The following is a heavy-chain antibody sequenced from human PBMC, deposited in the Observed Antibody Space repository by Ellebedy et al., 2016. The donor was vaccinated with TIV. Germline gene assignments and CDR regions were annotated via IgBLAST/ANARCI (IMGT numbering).Heavy chain of an antibody. D-gene: IGHD3-9*01. J-gene: IGHJ3*02. CDR3: ASPVTIADAFDI. CDR1: GGTFSSYA. Sequence: SVKVSCXASGGTFSSYAISWVRQAPGQGLEWMGGIIPIFGTANYAQKFQGRVTITADESTSTAYMELSSLRSDDTAVYYCASPVTIADAFDIWGQGTMVTVSS. CDR2: IIPIFGTA. V-gene: IGHV1-69*13.